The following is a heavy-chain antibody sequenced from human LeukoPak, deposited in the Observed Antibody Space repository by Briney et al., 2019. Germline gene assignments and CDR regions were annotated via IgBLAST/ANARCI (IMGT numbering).Heavy chain of an antibody. CDR1: GYTFTSYD. D-gene: IGHD3-10*01. V-gene: IGHV1-8*01. Sequence: ASVKVSCKASGYTFTSYDINWVRQATGQGLEWRGWMNPNSGNTGYAQKFQGRVTMTSNTSISTAYMELSSLRSEDTAVYYCARGSGGSANYYYYYYGMDVWGQGTTVTVSS. CDR2: MNPNSGNT. CDR3: ARGSGGSANYYYYYYGMDV. J-gene: IGHJ6*02.